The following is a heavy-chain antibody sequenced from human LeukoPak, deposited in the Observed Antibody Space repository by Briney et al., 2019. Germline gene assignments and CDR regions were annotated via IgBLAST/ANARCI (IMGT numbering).Heavy chain of an antibody. Sequence: RPGGSLRLSCAASGFTFTDAWMSWLRQAPGKGLEWVGRVKSNTVGGTTEYAAPVKGRFTISRDDSKNTVYLQMNSLKTEDTALYYCVTEYYGSYNYWGQGALVTVSS. CDR3: VTEYYGSYNY. CDR1: GFTFTDAW. J-gene: IGHJ4*02. CDR2: VKSNTVGGTT. V-gene: IGHV3-15*01. D-gene: IGHD1-26*01.